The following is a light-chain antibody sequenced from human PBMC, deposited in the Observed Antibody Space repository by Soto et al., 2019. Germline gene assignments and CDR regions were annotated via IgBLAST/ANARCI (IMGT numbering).Light chain of an antibody. CDR1: QSISSW. V-gene: IGKV1-5*03. CDR2: KAS. CDR3: EQYNSWT. J-gene: IGKJ1*01. Sequence: DIQITQSPSTLPASVGDRVTITCRASQSISSWLAWYQQKAGKAPKLLLYKASSLESGVPSRFSGSGSGTEFTVAISSLRPDDFATYYCEQYNSWTFGRGTKVEIK.